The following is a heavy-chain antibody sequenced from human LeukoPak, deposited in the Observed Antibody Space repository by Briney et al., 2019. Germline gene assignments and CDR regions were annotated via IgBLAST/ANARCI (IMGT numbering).Heavy chain of an antibody. D-gene: IGHD7-27*01. Sequence: GGSLRLSCAASGFTVSNKYMTWVRQAPGKGLEWVSLIYSDGRTYYADSVKGRCTISRDNSKNTLSLQMNSLRVEDTAVYFCARNWGLDYWGQGTLVTVSS. CDR2: IYSDGRT. V-gene: IGHV3-53*01. CDR1: GFTVSNKY. J-gene: IGHJ4*02. CDR3: ARNWGLDY.